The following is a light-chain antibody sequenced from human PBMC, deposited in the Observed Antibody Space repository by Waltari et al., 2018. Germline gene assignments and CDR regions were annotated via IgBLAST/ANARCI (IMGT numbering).Light chain of an antibody. J-gene: IGKJ4*01. V-gene: IGKV3-15*01. Sequence: EIVMTQSPATLSVSPGDRATLSCRASQSVSNKLAWYQHKRGQPPRRLIYGASARATGIPARFSGSGSGTQFTLTISSLQSEDFAVYFCQQYNNWPLTFGGGTKVEI. CDR1: QSVSNK. CDR3: QQYNNWPLT. CDR2: GAS.